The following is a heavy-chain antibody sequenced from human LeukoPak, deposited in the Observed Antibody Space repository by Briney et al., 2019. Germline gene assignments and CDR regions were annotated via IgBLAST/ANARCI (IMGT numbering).Heavy chain of an antibody. V-gene: IGHV3-48*01. CDR3: ARDPGGYSGYGFFDY. D-gene: IGHD5-12*01. CDR1: GFTFSSYS. Sequence: GGSLRLSCAASGFTFSSYSMNWVRQAPGKGLEWVSYISSSSSTIYYADSVKGRFTISRDNAKNSLYLQMNSLRAEGTAVYYCARDPGGYSGYGFFDYWGQGTLVTVSS. J-gene: IGHJ4*02. CDR2: ISSSSSTI.